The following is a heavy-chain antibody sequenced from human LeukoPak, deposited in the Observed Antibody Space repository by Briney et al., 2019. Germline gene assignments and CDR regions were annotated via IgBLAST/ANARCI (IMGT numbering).Heavy chain of an antibody. CDR2: INSDGSST. V-gene: IGHV3-74*01. CDR1: GFIFSSYW. D-gene: IGHD2-2*01. J-gene: IGHJ4*02. Sequence: GGSLRLSCAASGFIFSSYWMHWVRQAPGKGLVWVSRINSDGSSTSYADSVKGRFTISRDNAKNTLYLQMNSLRAENTAVYYCARRVVVPAAPYYFDYWGQGTLVTVSS. CDR3: ARRVVVPAAPYYFDY.